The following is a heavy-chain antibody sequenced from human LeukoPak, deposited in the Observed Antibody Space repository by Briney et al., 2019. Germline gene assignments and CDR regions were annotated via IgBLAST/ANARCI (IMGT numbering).Heavy chain of an antibody. D-gene: IGHD7-27*01. CDR1: GFTFNSYW. J-gene: IGHJ6*03. Sequence: GGSLRLSCAASGFTFNSYWMSWVRQAPGKGLEWVANIKQDGSEKYYVDSVKGRFTISRDNAKNSLYLQMNSLRAEDTAVYFCARGIRSDWHILGNDYFYYYMDVWGKGTTVTVSS. CDR2: IKQDGSEK. CDR3: ARGIRSDWHILGNDYFYYYMDV. V-gene: IGHV3-7*01.